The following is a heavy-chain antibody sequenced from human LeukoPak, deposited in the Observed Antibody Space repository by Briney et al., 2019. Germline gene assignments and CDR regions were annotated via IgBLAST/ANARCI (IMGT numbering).Heavy chain of an antibody. CDR2: IYTSGST. D-gene: IGHD3-10*01. J-gene: IGHJ4*02. V-gene: IGHV4-4*07. CDR1: GGSISSYY. Sequence: SETLSLTCTVSGGSISSYYWGWIRQPAGKGLEWIGRIYTSGSTNYNPSLKSRVTMSVDTSKNQFSLKLSSVTAADTAVYYCAGLYYYGSGSSFDYWGQGTLVTVSS. CDR3: AGLYYYGSGSSFDY.